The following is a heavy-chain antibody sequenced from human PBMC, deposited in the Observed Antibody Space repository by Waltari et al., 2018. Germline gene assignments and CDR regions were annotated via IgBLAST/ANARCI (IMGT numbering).Heavy chain of an antibody. CDR2: INPNSGGT. CDR3: ARDSAAGYNWFDP. CDR1: GYTFTGYY. V-gene: IGHV1-2*06. D-gene: IGHD6-25*01. J-gene: IGHJ5*02. Sequence: QVQLVQSGAEVKKPGASVKVSCKASGYTFTGYYMHWVRPAPGQGLEWMGRINPNSGGTNYAQKFQGRVTMTRDTSISTAYMELSRLRSDDTAVYYCARDSAAGYNWFDPWGQGTLVTVSS.